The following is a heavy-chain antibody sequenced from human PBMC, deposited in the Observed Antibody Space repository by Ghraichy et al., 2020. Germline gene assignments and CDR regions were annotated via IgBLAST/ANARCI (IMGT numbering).Heavy chain of an antibody. CDR1: GYSFSTYW. J-gene: IGHJ3*02. D-gene: IGHD4-17*01. V-gene: IGHV5-51*01. CDR3: ATPTTVSHDASEI. CDR2: IFPGDSDT. Sequence: GESLNISCKGSGYSFSTYWIGWVRQMPGKGLEWMGIIFPGDSDTRYSPSFEGQVTISADKSISTAYLQWSSLKASDTAMYYCATPTTVSHDASEIWGQGTMVTVSS.